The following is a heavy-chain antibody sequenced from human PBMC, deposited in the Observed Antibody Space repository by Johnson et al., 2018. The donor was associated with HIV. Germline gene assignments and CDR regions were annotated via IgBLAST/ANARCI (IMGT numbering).Heavy chain of an antibody. J-gene: IGHJ3*02. Sequence: VQLVESGGGLVQPGGSLRLSCAASGFTFSSYWMSWVRQAPGKGLEWVANIKQDGSEKYYVDSVKGRFTISRDNAKNSLYLQMNSLRAEDTAVYYCARGDREIWFGGVIAPGAFDIWGQGTMVTVSS. CDR2: IKQDGSEK. CDR1: GFTFSSYW. V-gene: IGHV3-7*01. D-gene: IGHD3-16*02. CDR3: ARGDREIWFGGVIAPGAFDI.